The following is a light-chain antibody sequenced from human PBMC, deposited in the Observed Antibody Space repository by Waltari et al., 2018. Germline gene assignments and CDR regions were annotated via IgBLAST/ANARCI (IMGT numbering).Light chain of an antibody. Sequence: QLVLTQSPSASASLGASVKLTCTLSRGHSSNIIAWHQQPPEKGPRYLMKVNSDGSHSKGDEIPDRLSGSSSGAERYLTISSVQSEDEADYYCQTGGHGTWVFGGGTKLTVL. CDR3: QTGGHGTWV. V-gene: IGLV4-69*01. J-gene: IGLJ3*02. CDR2: VNSDGSH. CDR1: RGHSSNI.